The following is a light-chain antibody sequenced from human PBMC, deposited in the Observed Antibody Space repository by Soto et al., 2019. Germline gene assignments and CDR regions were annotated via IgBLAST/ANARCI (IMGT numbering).Light chain of an antibody. Sequence: QSALAQPPSASGTPGQRVTISCSGSSSNIGSNYVYWYQQLPGTAPKLLIYGNNQRPSGVPDRFSGSKSGTSASLAISGLWSEDEADYYCAAWDDSLSVLFGTGTRSPS. J-gene: IGLJ1*01. V-gene: IGLV1-47*03. CDR3: AAWDDSLSVL. CDR1: SSNIGSNY. CDR2: GNN.